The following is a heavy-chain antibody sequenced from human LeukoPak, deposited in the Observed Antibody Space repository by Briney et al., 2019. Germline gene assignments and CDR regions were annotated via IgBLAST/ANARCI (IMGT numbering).Heavy chain of an antibody. CDR2: ISTSGST. CDR3: ARQVDS. Sequence: SETLSLTCTVSRGSISSGNYYWSWIRLPAGKGLEWIGRISTSGSTDYNPSLKSRVTISVDTSKNQFSLKLSSVTAAGTAVYYCARQVDSRVQGTLVTVSS. J-gene: IGHJ5*01. V-gene: IGHV4-61*02. CDR1: RGSISSGNYY.